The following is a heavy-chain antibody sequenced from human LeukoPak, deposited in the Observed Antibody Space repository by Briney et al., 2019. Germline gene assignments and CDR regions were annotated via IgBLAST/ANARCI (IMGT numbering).Heavy chain of an antibody. CDR1: GYTFTSYY. V-gene: IGHV1-46*01. CDR2: INPSGGST. J-gene: IGHJ4*02. CDR3: ARDSIVVAGLDY. Sequence: ASVKVYCKASGYTFTSYYMHWVRQAPGQGLEWMGIINPSGGSTSYAQKFQGRVTMTRDTSTSTVYMELSSLRSEDTAVYYCARDSIVVAGLDYWGQGTLVTVSS. D-gene: IGHD6-19*01.